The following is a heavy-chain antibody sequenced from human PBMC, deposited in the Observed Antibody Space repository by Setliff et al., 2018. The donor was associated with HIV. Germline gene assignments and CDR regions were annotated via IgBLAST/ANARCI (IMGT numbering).Heavy chain of an antibody. J-gene: IGHJ3*02. CDR2: ISSSSSFI. Sequence: PGGSLRLSCTASGFAFNTYTMNWVRQAPGKGLEWVSRISSSSSFIYYADSVRGRFTVSRDNAKNSLYLQMISMRVEDTAIYYCASFPTITASQDVFDIWGHGTMVTVSS. D-gene: IGHD4-4*01. CDR1: GFAFNTYT. V-gene: IGHV3-21*01. CDR3: ASFPTITASQDVFDI.